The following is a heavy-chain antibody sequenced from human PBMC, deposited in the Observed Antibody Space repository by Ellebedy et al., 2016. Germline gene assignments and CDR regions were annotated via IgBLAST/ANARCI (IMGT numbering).Heavy chain of an antibody. CDR1: GGSVSSKGYY. V-gene: IGHV4-39*07. CDR2: IYYSGST. Sequence: SETLSLXXTVSGGSVSSKGYYWGWIRQTPGKGLEWIGSIYYSGSTSYNPSLKSRITISVDTSKSHFSLKLSSVTAADTAVYYCARINYFGSGSYYAPFDSWGQGTLVTVSS. D-gene: IGHD3-10*01. J-gene: IGHJ4*02. CDR3: ARINYFGSGSYYAPFDS.